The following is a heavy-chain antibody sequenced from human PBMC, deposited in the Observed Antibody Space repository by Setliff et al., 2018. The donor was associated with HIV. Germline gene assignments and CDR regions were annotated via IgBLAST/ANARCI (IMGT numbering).Heavy chain of an antibody. CDR2: ISFDGSNK. D-gene: IGHD6-13*01. Sequence: VGSLRLSCAVSEFTFSAYAMHWVRQAPGEGLEWVAVISFDGSNKYYAHSVKGRFTISRDISKNTLYLQMDSLRADDTAIYYCARGRMGYSSSWYAGGNIWGQGTRVTVSS. V-gene: IGHV3-30*04. CDR1: EFTFSAYA. CDR3: ARGRMGYSSSWYAGGNI. J-gene: IGHJ3*02.